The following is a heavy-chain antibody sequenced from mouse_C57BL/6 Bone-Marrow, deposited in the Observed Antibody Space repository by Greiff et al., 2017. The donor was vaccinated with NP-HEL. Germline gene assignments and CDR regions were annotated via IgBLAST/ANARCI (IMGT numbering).Heavy chain of an antibody. CDR2: ISSGSSTI. CDR1: GFTFSDYG. Sequence: EVKLVESGGGLVKPGGSLKLSCAASGFTFSDYGMHWVRQAPEKGLEWVAYISSGSSTIYYADTVKGRFTISRDNAKNTLFLQMTSLRSEDTAMYYCRANWDDEYYFDYWGQGTTLTVSS. V-gene: IGHV5-17*01. D-gene: IGHD4-1*01. CDR3: RANWDDEYYFDY. J-gene: IGHJ2*01.